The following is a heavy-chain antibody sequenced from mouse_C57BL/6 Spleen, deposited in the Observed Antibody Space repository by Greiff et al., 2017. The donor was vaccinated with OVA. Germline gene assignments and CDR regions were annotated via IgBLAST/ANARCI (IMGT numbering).Heavy chain of an antibody. CDR1: GFTFTDYY. CDR3: ARYMYSRGYFDY. J-gene: IGHJ2*01. CDR2: IRNKANGYTT. Sequence: DVMLVESGGGLVQPGGSLSLSCAASGFTFTDYYMSWVRQPPGKALEWLGFIRNKANGYTTEYSASVKGRFTISRDNSQSILYLQMNALRAEDSATYYCARYMYSRGYFDYWGQGTTLTVSS. V-gene: IGHV7-3*01.